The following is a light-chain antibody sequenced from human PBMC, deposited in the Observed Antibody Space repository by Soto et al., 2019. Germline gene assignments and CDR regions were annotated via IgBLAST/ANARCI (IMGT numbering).Light chain of an antibody. CDR1: QSVSGNY. J-gene: IGKJ5*01. CDR3: QQRSNWPPGIT. CDR2: DAS. V-gene: IGKV3D-20*02. Sequence: EVVVTQSPGTLSLSPGEAATLSCRASQSVSGNYLAWYQQKPGQSPRLVIYDASSRATGIPDRFSGSGSGTDFTLTISSLEPEDFAVYYCQQRSNWPPGITFGQGTRLEI.